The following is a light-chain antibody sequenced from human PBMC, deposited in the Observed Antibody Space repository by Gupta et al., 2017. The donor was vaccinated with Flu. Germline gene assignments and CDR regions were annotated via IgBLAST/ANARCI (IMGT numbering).Light chain of an antibody. J-gene: IGKJ4*01. CDR3: QRGAPLT. CDR1: QSISSW. CDR2: KAS. V-gene: IGKV1-5*03. Sequence: DIQMTQSPSTLSASVGDRVTITCRASQSISSWLAWYQQKPGKAPKLLIYKASSLESGVPSRFSGSGSGTEFTLTISSLQPDDFATYYCQRGAPLTFGGGTKVEIK.